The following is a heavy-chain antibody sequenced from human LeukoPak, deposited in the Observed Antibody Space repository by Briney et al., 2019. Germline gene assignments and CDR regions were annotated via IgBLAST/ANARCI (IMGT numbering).Heavy chain of an antibody. CDR2: IYYSGST. J-gene: IGHJ4*02. Sequence: SETLSLTCTVSGGSISSSSYYWGWIRQPPGKGLEWIGSIYYSGSTYYNPSLKSRVTISVDTSKNQFSLKLSSVTAADTAVYYCARGPSPRYTSSWFNDYWGQGTLVTVSS. V-gene: IGHV4-39*01. CDR1: GGSISSSSYY. D-gene: IGHD6-13*01. CDR3: ARGPSPRYTSSWFNDY.